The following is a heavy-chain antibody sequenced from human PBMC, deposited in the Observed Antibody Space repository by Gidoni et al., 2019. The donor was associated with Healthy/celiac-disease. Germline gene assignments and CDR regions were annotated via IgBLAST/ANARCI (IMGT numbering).Heavy chain of an antibody. J-gene: IGHJ4*02. V-gene: IGHV3-20*03. CDR1: GFPFNDYG. CDR2: INWNGGST. Sequence: EVQLVASGGGVVRSGGSLRLSSAAAGFPFNDYGMRWVRQAPGKGLDWVFCINWNGGSTGYADSVKGRFTISRDNAKNSLYLQMNSLRAEDTALYYCARDSVVPAAMAEYYFDYWGQGTLVTVSS. D-gene: IGHD2-2*01. CDR3: ARDSVVPAAMAEYYFDY.